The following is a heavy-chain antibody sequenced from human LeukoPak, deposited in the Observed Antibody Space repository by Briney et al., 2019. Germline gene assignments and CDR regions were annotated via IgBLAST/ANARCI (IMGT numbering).Heavy chain of an antibody. D-gene: IGHD1-26*01. V-gene: IGHV1-2*02. CDR2: INPNSGGT. CDR3: ARDRAYSGSYYLSY. CDR1: GYTFAGYY. J-gene: IGHJ4*02. Sequence: ASVKVSCKASGYTFAGYYMHWVRQAPGQGLEWMGWINPNSGGTNYAQKFQGRVTMTRDTSISTAYMELSRLRSDDTAVYYCARDRAYSGSYYLSYWGQGTLVTVSS.